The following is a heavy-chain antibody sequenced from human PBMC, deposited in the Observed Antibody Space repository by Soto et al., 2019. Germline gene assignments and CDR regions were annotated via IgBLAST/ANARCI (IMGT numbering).Heavy chain of an antibody. CDR2: IDPSDSYV. CDR3: ARLRGTSDSFYGMDV. Sequence: PGESLKISCSVSGYSFTSYWISWVRQMPGKGLEWMGRIDPSDSYVYYSPSFQGHVTISVDKSISTAYLQWTSLRASDIAMYYCARLRGTSDSFYGMDVWGQGTTVTVSS. V-gene: IGHV5-10-1*01. D-gene: IGHD2-2*01. CDR1: GYSFTSYW. J-gene: IGHJ6*02.